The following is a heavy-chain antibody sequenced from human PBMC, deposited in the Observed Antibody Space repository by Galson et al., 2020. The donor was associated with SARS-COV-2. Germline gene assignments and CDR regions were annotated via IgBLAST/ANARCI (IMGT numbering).Heavy chain of an antibody. J-gene: IGHJ6*02. CDR1: GGTFRSYA. V-gene: IGHV1-69*10. CDR3: AKPAAAYYYYGMDV. CDR2: IIPILGIA. Sequence: SVKVYCKASGGTFRSYAISWVRQAPGQRLEWMGGIIPILGIANYAQKFQGRVTITADKSTSTAYMELSSLRSEDTAVYYCAKPAAAYYYYGMDVWGQGTTVTVSS. D-gene: IGHD6-25*01.